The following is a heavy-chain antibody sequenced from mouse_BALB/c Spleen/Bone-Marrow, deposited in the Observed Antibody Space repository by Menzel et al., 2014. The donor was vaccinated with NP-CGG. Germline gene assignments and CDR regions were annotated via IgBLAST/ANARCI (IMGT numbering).Heavy chain of an antibody. CDR2: ISNLAYSI. CDR3: ARAGYDGYPWYFDV. Sequence: EVHLVESGGGLVQPGGSRKLSCAASGFTFSDYGMAWVRQAPGKGPEWVAFISNLAYSIYYADTVTGRFTISRENAKNTLYLEISSLRSEGSAMYYCARAGYDGYPWYFDVWGAGTTVTVSS. J-gene: IGHJ1*01. CDR1: GFTFSDYG. D-gene: IGHD2-3*01. V-gene: IGHV5-15*02.